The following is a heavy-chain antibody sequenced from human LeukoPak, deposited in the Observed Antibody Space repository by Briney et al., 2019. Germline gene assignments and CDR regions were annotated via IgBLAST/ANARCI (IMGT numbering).Heavy chain of an antibody. CDR2: IIPIFGTA. J-gene: IGHJ6*02. CDR1: GGTFSSYA. Sequence: SVKVSCKASGGTFSSYAISWVRQAPGQELEWMGGIIPIFGTANYAQKFQGRVTITADESTSTAYMELSSLRSEDTAVYYCARGKGTIFGPPHNYYYYGMDVWGQGTTVTVSS. D-gene: IGHD3-3*01. CDR3: ARGKGTIFGPPHNYYYYGMDV. V-gene: IGHV1-69*13.